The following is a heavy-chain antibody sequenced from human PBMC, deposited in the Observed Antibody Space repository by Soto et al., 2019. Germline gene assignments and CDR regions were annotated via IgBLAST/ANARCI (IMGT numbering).Heavy chain of an antibody. CDR2: IYYPGNT. D-gene: IGHD7-27*01. CDR3: ARTLGPGRVNRYFDH. V-gene: IGHV4-30-4*01. Sequence: PSETLSLPCTVSGGCVNSGAYYWSGVRQSPQKDLEWIGYIYYPGNTYSKPSLRDRLTLSLDKSKNQFSMNLTSATAADTAVYFCARTLGPGRVNRYFDHWGQGALVTVSS. J-gene: IGHJ4*02. CDR1: GGCVNSGAYY.